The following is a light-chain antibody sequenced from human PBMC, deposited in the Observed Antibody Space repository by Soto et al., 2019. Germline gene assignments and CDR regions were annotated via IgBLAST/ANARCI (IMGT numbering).Light chain of an antibody. J-gene: IGLJ2*01. CDR3: SSNSSCSTVV. Sequence: QSALTQPASVSGAPGQTINISCTGTSSDVGGYNYVSWYQQHPGKAPQLMIYDDSNRPSGVSNRFSASKSGNTASLTISGLHAYDEADYYSSSNSSCSTVVFGGGTKLTVL. V-gene: IGLV2-14*01. CDR1: SSDVGGYNY. CDR2: DDS.